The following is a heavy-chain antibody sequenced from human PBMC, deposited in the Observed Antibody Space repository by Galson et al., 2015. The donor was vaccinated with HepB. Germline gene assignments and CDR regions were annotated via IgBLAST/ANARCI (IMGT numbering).Heavy chain of an antibody. CDR2: IYWDDDK. CDR3: ASGIAAATVSAFDI. D-gene: IGHD6-13*01. CDR1: GFSLSTSGVG. Sequence: PALVKPTQTLTLTCTFSGFSLSTSGVGVGWIRQPPGKALEWLALIYWDDDKRYSPSLKSRLTITKDTSKNQVVLTMTNMDPVDTATYYCASGIAAATVSAFDIWGQGTMVTVSS. J-gene: IGHJ3*02. V-gene: IGHV2-5*02.